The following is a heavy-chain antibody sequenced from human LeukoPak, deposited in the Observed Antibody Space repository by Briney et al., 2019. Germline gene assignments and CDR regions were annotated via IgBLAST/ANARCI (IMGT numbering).Heavy chain of an antibody. CDR1: GYTFSSFS. V-gene: IGHV3-21*01. D-gene: IGHD3-22*01. CDR3: ARLRRNSDSSGYYYYYDY. J-gene: IGHJ4*02. CDR2: ISVRSNYI. Sequence: GGSLRLSCVASGYTFSSFSINWVRQAPGKGLEWASSISVRSNYIYYADSVRGRFSISRDDARNSLYLQMDSLRGDDTAVYYCARLRRNSDSSGYYYYYDYWGQGTLVTVSS.